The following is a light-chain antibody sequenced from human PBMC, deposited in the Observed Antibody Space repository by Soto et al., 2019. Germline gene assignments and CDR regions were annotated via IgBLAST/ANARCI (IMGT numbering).Light chain of an antibody. CDR3: QQYGTSFT. J-gene: IGKJ2*01. Sequence: EIVLTQSPGTLSLSPGERATLSCRASQSVSNSNLASHQQKPGQAPRLLMYGASTRAAGIPDRFSGSESGTNFTLTISRLEPEDFAVYFCQQYGTSFTFGQGTKLEIK. V-gene: IGKV3-20*01. CDR2: GAS. CDR1: QSVSNSN.